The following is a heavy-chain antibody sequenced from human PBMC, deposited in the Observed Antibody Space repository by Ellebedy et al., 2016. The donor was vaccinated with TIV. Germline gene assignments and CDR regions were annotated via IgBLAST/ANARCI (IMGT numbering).Heavy chain of an antibody. D-gene: IGHD3-22*01. V-gene: IGHV3-21*01. J-gene: IGHJ4*02. CDR3: AREFYYDM. CDR1: GFTFSIYS. Sequence: PGGSLRLSCAASGFTFSIYSMDWVRQAPGRGLEWVSSISSDSTYIYYTDSVKGRFTISRDNAKNSLYLQMSSLRAEDTAVYYCAREFYYDMWGQGTLVTVSS. CDR2: ISSDSTYI.